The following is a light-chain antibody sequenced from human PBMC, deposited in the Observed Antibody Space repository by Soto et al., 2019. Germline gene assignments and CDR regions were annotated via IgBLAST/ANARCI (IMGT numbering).Light chain of an antibody. CDR1: SGSVSTRNY. V-gene: IGLV8-61*01. CDR3: VLYGGSGIHWV. J-gene: IGLJ3*02. CDR2: NTN. Sequence: QTVVTQEPSFSVSPGGTVTLTCGLTSGSVSTRNYPSWYQQIPGQAPRTLIYNTNTRSSGVPDRFSGSILGNKAALPITGAQAEDESAYYCVLYGGSGIHWVFGGGTQLTVL.